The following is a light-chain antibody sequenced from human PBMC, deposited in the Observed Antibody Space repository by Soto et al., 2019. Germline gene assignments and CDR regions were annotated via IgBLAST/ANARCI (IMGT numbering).Light chain of an antibody. V-gene: IGLV1-44*01. Sequence: QSVLTQPPSASGTPGQGVAISCSGGSSNMGSNTVNWYQHLPGTAPKLLIYNDNQRPSGVPDRFFGSKSGTSASLAITGLQTEDEADSYCAAWDGSLNHILFGGGTKLTVL. CDR3: AAWDGSLNHIL. CDR1: SSNMGSNT. J-gene: IGLJ2*01. CDR2: NDN.